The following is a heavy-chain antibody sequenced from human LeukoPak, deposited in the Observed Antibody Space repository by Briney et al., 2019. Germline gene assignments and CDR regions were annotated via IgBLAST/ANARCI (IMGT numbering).Heavy chain of an antibody. CDR2: IRSKAYGGTT. V-gene: IGHV3-49*03. D-gene: IGHD2-21*02. CDR1: GFTFGDYV. CDR3: TREPGGDSPFDY. Sequence: GESLKISCTASGFTFGDYVMSWFRQAPGKGLEWVGFIRSKAYGGTTEYAASVKGRFTISRDDSKSIAYLQMNSLKTEDTAVYYCTREPGGDSPFDYWGQGTLVTVSS. J-gene: IGHJ4*02.